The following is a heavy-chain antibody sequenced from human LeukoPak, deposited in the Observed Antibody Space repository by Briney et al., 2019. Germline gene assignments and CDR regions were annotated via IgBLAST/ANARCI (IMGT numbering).Heavy chain of an antibody. CDR3: AKDPATDIVVVVAASTGGY. CDR1: GFTFSSYA. J-gene: IGHJ4*02. Sequence: GGSLRLSCAASGFTFSSYAMSWVRQAPGKGLEWVSAISGSGGSTYYADSAKGRFTISRDNSKNTLYLQMNSLRAEDTAVYYCAKDPATDIVVVVAASTGGYWGQGTLVTVSS. V-gene: IGHV3-23*01. CDR2: ISGSGGST. D-gene: IGHD2-15*01.